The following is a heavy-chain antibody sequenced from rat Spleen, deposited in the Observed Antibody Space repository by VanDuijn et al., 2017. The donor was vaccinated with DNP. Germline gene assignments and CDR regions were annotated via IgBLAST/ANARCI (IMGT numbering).Heavy chain of an antibody. J-gene: IGHJ2*01. CDR1: GFTFSNYG. V-gene: IGHV5-20*01. CDR2: ISYDGGST. CDR3: TTLNSGYFDY. D-gene: IGHD4-3*01. Sequence: EVQLVESGGGLVQPGRSMKLSCAASGFTFSNYGMAWVRQAPKKGLEWVAYISYDGGSTYYRDSVKGRFTISRDNAKSTLYLQMDSLRYEDTATYYFTTLNSGYFDYWGQGVMVTVSS.